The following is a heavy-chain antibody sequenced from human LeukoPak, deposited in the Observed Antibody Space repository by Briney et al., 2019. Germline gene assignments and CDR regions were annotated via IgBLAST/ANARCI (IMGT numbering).Heavy chain of an antibody. Sequence: GGSLRLSCAASGFTFSSYAMSWVRQAPGKGLEWVSSISGSGGSTYYADSVRGRFTISRDNSKNTLYLQMNSLRAEDTAVYYCSKDRVGASPHDAFDIWGQGTMVTVSS. CDR3: SKDRVGASPHDAFDI. CDR2: ISGSGGST. D-gene: IGHD1-26*01. J-gene: IGHJ3*02. V-gene: IGHV3-23*01. CDR1: GFTFSSYA.